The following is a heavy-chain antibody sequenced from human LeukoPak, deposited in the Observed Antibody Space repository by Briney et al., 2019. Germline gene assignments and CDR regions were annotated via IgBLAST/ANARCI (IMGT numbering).Heavy chain of an antibody. CDR3: AGMGITPSLPFAR. CDR2: INHSGGT. D-gene: IGHD3-16*01. V-gene: IGHV4-38-2*02. J-gene: IGHJ4*02. CDR1: GYSISSGYY. Sequence: SETLSLTCSVSGYSISSGYYWGWIRQPPGKGLEWIGSINHSGGTYYNPSLKSRAAISVDTSKNQFSLKLSSVTAADTAVYYCAGMGITPSLPFARWGRGTLVTVSS.